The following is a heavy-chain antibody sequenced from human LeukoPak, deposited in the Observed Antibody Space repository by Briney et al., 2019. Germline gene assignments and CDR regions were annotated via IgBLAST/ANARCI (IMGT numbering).Heavy chain of an antibody. J-gene: IGHJ4*02. Sequence: GGSLRLSCAASGFTFSSYVMSWVRQAPGKGLDWVSVISGSGGTTYYADSVKGRFTISRDNSKNTLYLQMNSPRAEDTAIYYRAKDSSTTVTTKGGPRRSFDYWGLGTLVTVSS. CDR3: AKDSSTTVTTKGGPRRSFDY. CDR1: GFTFSSYV. D-gene: IGHD4-17*01. CDR2: ISGSGGTT. V-gene: IGHV3-23*01.